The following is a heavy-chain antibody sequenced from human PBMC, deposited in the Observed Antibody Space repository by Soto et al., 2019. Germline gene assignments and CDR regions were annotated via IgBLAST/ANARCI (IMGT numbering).Heavy chain of an antibody. CDR1: GFSPRTSGMC. D-gene: IGHD6-19*01. CDR2: IDWDDDK. V-gene: IGHV2-70*01. CDR3: ERMQEPDPGYRSGWYVGRVAFDI. J-gene: IGHJ3*02. Sequence: SVPTLVNPTQTLTLTRTFSGFSPRTSGMCVSWIRQPPGKALEWLALIDWDDDKYYSTSLKTMLTISKDTSKNQVVITMTKMDPVDTATYYCERMQEPDPGYRSGWYVGRVAFDIGGHGT.